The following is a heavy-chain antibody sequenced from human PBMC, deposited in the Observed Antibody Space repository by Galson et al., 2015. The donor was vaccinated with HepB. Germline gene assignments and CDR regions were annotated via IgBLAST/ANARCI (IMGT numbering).Heavy chain of an antibody. CDR2: IIAGSGLT. J-gene: IGHJ3*02. V-gene: IGHV1-3*01. Sequence: SVKVSCKASEYTFTTYAMHWVRQAPGHRLEWMGLIIAGSGLTTYSQKLRGRVSFTRDTSASTAYMELSSLRSEDTAVYYCARAPPGSYYDIAFDMWGQGTMVTVSS. D-gene: IGHD3-22*01. CDR3: ARAPPGSYYDIAFDM. CDR1: EYTFTTYA.